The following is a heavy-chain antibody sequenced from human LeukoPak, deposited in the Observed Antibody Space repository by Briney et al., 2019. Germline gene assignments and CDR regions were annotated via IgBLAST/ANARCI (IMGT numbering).Heavy chain of an antibody. CDR3: ARDPLRPDVYYYYMDV. J-gene: IGHJ6*03. CDR2: IYHSGST. Sequence: SETLSLTCTVSGYSISSGYYWGWIRQPPGKGLEWIGSIYHSGSTYYNPSLKSRVTISVDTSKNQFSLKLSSVTDADTAVYYCARDPLRPDVYYYYMDVWGKGTTVTVSS. CDR1: GYSISSGYY. V-gene: IGHV4-38-2*02.